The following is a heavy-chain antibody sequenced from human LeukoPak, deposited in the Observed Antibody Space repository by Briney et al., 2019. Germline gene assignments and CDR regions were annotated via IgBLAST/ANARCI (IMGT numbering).Heavy chain of an antibody. V-gene: IGHV1-18*04. Sequence: ASVKVSCKASGYTFTSYGISWVRQAPGQGLEWMGWISAYNGNTNYAQKLLGRVTMTTDTSTSTAYMELRSLRSDDTAVYYCARWNYDILTGYPIGGPDYWGQGTLVTVSS. D-gene: IGHD3-9*01. CDR1: GYTFTSYG. CDR3: ARWNYDILTGYPIGGPDY. J-gene: IGHJ4*02. CDR2: ISAYNGNT.